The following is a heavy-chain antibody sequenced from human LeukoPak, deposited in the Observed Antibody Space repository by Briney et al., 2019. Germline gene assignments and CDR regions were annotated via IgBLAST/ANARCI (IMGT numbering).Heavy chain of an antibody. CDR3: GSLTVVARDH. D-gene: IGHD3-22*01. CDR2: IKSDGSAT. V-gene: IGHV3-74*01. J-gene: IGHJ4*02. CDR1: GFSFSTHW. Sequence: PGGSLRLSCAASGFSFSTHWMHWVRQAPGKGLVYVAQIKSDGSATAYADSVKGRFTISRDNAKNTLYLEMSSLRAEDMAVYYCGSLTVVARDHWGQGTLVTVSS.